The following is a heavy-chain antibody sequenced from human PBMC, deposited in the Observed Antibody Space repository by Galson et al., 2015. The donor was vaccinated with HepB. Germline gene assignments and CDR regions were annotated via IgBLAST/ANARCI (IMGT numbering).Heavy chain of an antibody. D-gene: IGHD6-19*01. CDR3: AKYSSGWGAYDC. J-gene: IGHJ4*02. CDR2: ISFDGDDK. V-gene: IGHV3-30*18. CDR1: GFTFRTSS. Sequence: SLRLSCAASGFTFRTSSMTWVRQAPGKGLEWVAVISFDGDDKYYTDSVKGRFTISRDNSKSTLFLQLNSLSAEDTAVYYCAKYSSGWGAYDCWVQVTLLTVSS.